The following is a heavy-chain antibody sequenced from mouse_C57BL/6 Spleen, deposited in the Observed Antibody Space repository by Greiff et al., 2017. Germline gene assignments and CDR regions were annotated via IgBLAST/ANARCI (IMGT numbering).Heavy chain of an antibody. D-gene: IGHD2-12*01. V-gene: IGHV1-69*01. CDR1: GYTFTSYW. CDR2: IDPSDSYT. Sequence: QVQLQQPGAELVMPGASVKLSCKASGYTFTSYWMHWVKQRPGQGLAWIGEIDPSDSYTNYNQKFKGKSTLTVDKSSSTAYMQLSSLTSEDAAVYYCASYDGAWFAYWGQGTLVTVSA. J-gene: IGHJ3*01. CDR3: ASYDGAWFAY.